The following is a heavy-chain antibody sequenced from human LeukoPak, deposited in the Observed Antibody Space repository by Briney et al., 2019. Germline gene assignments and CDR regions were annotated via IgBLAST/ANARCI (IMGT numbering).Heavy chain of an antibody. V-gene: IGHV4-39*07. Sequence: SETLSLTCSVSGGSISSSSNFWGWIRQPPGKGLEWIGNIYYRESTNIQPSLKSRVTISVDKSKNQFSLRLASVTAADTALYYCARVGASLVGWFDPWGRGTLVSVSS. CDR2: IYYREST. CDR1: GGSISSSSNF. D-gene: IGHD1-26*01. CDR3: ARVGASLVGWFDP. J-gene: IGHJ5*02.